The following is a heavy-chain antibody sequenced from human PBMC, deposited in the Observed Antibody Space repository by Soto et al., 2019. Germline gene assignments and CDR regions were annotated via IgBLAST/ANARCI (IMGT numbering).Heavy chain of an antibody. CDR3: AKAYLKFGASWLTSNWFDP. J-gene: IGHJ5*02. V-gene: IGHV3-9*01. Sequence: EVQLVESGGGLVQPGRSLRLSCAASGFKFDDYAMHWVRQVPGKGLEWVSGINWNSNRVGYADSVKGRFTISRDNAKNSLYLQMNSLRAEDTAFYYCAKAYLKFGASWLTSNWFDPWGQGTLVTVSS. CDR1: GFKFDDYA. D-gene: IGHD3-10*01. CDR2: INWNSNRV.